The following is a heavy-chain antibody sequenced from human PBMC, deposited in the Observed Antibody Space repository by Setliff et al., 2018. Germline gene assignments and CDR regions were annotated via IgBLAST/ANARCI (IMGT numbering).Heavy chain of an antibody. Sequence: SETLSLTCRVSGDTISDYHWSWIRQPPGQGLEWIGYIYSSRRTNYNPSLKSRVSLSLDTSKNQFSLDLSSVTPADTAVYYCARELGLRAPFDFWGQGILVTVSS. V-gene: IGHV4-59*01. CDR3: ARELGLRAPFDF. CDR1: GDTISDYH. CDR2: IYSSRRT. D-gene: IGHD4-17*01. J-gene: IGHJ4*02.